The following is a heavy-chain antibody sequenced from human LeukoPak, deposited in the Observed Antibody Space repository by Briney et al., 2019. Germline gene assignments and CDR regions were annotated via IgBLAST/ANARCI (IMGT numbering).Heavy chain of an antibody. CDR3: ARAKSYQRWFDP. Sequence: SETLSLTCAVYGGSFSGYYWSWIRQPPGKGPEWIGEINHSGSTNYNPSLKSRVTISVDTSKNQFSLKPSSVTAADTAVYYCARAKSYQRWFDPWGQGTLVTVSS. J-gene: IGHJ5*02. V-gene: IGHV4-34*01. D-gene: IGHD3-16*02. CDR2: INHSGST. CDR1: GGSFSGYY.